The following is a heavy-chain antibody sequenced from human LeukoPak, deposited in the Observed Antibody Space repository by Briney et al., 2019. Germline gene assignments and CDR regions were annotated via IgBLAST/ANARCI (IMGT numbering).Heavy chain of an antibody. J-gene: IGHJ4*02. CDR2: ICSSSSYM. D-gene: IGHD2-15*01. V-gene: IGHV3-21*01. Sequence: GGSLTLPCTPSGFPLSSYRMNWVRQATGKGLEWVSSICSSSSYMYYADSVKGRFTISRDNAKNSLYLQMNSLRAEDTAVYYCARDCSGGSCYWVFEYWGQGTLVTVSS. CDR3: ARDCSGGSCYWVFEY. CDR1: GFPLSSYR.